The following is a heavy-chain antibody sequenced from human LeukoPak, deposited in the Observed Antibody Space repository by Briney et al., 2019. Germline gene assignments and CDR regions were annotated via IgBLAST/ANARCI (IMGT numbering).Heavy chain of an antibody. CDR3: ARRPNWNYSNWFDP. V-gene: IGHV4-39*01. Sequence: SETLSLTCTVSGASISSSSYYWGWIRQPPGKGLEWIGNIYYSESTYYNPSLKSRVTMSIDTSRNQFSLKPRSVTAADTAVYYCARRPNWNYSNWFDPWSQGTLVTVSS. CDR2: IYYSEST. J-gene: IGHJ5*02. D-gene: IGHD1-7*01. CDR1: GASISSSSYY.